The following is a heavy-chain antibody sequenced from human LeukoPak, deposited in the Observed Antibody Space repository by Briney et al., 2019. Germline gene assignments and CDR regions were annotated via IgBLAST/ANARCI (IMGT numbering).Heavy chain of an antibody. CDR2: INHSGST. Sequence: PSETLSLTCAVYGGSFSGYYWSWIRQPPGKGLEWIGEINHSGSTNYNPSLKSRVTISVDTSKNQFSLKLSFVTAADTAVYYCARGPRGTIFGVVITQHYYYYGMDVWGQGTTVTVSS. CDR1: GGSFSGYY. J-gene: IGHJ6*02. CDR3: ARGPRGTIFGVVITQHYYYYGMDV. V-gene: IGHV4-34*01. D-gene: IGHD3-3*01.